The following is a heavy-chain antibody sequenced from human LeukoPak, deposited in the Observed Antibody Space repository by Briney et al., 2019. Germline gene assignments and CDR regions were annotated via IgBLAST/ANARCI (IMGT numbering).Heavy chain of an antibody. Sequence: ASVKASCKASGYTFTSYGISWVRQAPGQGLEWMGWISAYNGNTNYAQKLQGRVTMTTDTSTSTAYMELRSLRSDGTAVYYCASGDYYGSGSYSDYWGQGTLVTVSS. CDR3: ASGDYYGSGSYSDY. V-gene: IGHV1-18*04. CDR1: GYTFTSYG. J-gene: IGHJ4*02. CDR2: ISAYNGNT. D-gene: IGHD3-10*01.